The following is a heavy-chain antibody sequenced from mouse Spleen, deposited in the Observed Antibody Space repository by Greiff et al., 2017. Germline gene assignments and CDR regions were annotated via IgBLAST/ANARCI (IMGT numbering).Heavy chain of an antibody. J-gene: IGHJ3*01. CDR2: IDPENGDT. D-gene: IGHD1-1*01. Sequence: EVQGVESGAELVRPGASVKLSCTASGFNIKDDYMHWVKQRPEQGLEWIGWIDPENGDTEYASKFQGKATITADTSSNTAYLQLSSLTSEDTAVYYCTLPLYYGSREFAYWGQGTLVTVSA. V-gene: IGHV14-4*01. CDR1: GFNIKDDY. CDR3: TLPLYYGSREFAY.